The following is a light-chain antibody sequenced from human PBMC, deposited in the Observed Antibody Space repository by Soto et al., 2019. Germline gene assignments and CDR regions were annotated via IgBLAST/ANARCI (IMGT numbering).Light chain of an antibody. CDR3: PQYDSYS. Sequence: DIQVTLSPSSLYASVGDRVTITCRASQNISKYLNWYQQKLGKAPKLLIYAASSLQSGVPSRFSGSGSGTEFTLTISSLQPDDFAPYYCPQYDSYSFGQRTKVDI. CDR2: AAS. J-gene: IGKJ1*01. V-gene: IGKV1-17*01. CDR1: QNISKY.